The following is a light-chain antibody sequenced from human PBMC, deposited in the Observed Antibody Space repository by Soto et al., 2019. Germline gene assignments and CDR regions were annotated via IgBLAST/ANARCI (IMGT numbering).Light chain of an antibody. CDR1: SSDVGSYNL. Sequence: SALTQPASLSGSPGQSITISCTGTSSDVGSYNLVSWYQQHPGKAPKLMIYEGSKRPSGVSNRFSGSKSGNTASLTISGIQAEDEADYYCCSYAGSSTFVFGTGTKVTV. CDR3: CSYAGSSTFV. CDR2: EGS. J-gene: IGLJ1*01. V-gene: IGLV2-23*03.